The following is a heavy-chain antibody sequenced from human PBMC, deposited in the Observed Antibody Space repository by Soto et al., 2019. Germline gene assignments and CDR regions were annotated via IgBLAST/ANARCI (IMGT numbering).Heavy chain of an antibody. Sequence: PGESLKISCKGSGYSFTTYWIGWVRQMPGKGLEWMGIIYPGDSDTRYSPSFQGQVTISADKSISTAYLQWSSLKASDTAMYYCARLSYVSGYYYGMDVWGQGTTVTVSS. CDR3: ARLSYVSGYYYGMDV. CDR2: IYPGDSDT. CDR1: GYSFTTYW. J-gene: IGHJ6*02. D-gene: IGHD3-16*01. V-gene: IGHV5-51*01.